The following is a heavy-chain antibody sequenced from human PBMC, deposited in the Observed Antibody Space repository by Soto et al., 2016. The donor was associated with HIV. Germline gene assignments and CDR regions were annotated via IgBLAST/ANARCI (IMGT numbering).Heavy chain of an antibody. D-gene: IGHD3-22*01. CDR1: GFTVSSNY. Sequence: EVQLVESGGGLVQPGGPVRLSCAASGFTVSSNYMSWVRQAPGKGLEWVSIIYSDGTTYYADSVKGRFTISRDNSKNTLYLQMNSLRAEDTAMFYCAGGYYRGRPYWGQGTLVTVSS. CDR3: AGGYYRGRPY. V-gene: IGHV3-66*01. J-gene: IGHJ4*02. CDR2: IYSDGTT.